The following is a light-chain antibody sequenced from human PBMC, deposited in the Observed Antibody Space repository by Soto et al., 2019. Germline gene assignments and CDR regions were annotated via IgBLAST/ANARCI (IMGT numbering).Light chain of an antibody. V-gene: IGKV3D-15*01. CDR2: GAS. CDR3: QQYHNWPRT. Sequence: EVVLTQSPGTLSLSPGERATLSCRASQSVSSRLAWYQQKPGQAPRLLISGASSRATGIPDRFSGSGSGTEFTLTISSLQSEDFAVFYCQQYHNWPRTFGQGTKVDIK. J-gene: IGKJ1*01. CDR1: QSVSSR.